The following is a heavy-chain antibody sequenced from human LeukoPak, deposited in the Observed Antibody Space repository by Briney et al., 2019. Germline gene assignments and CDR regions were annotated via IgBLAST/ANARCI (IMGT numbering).Heavy chain of an antibody. CDR2: INHSGST. Sequence: PSETLSLTCAVYGGSFSGYYWSWIRQPPGKGLEWIGEINHSGSTNYNPSLKSRVTISVDTSKNQFSLKLSSVTAADTAVYYCARVSDSSGYSHPYWGQGTLVTVSS. D-gene: IGHD3-22*01. J-gene: IGHJ4*02. CDR3: ARVSDSSGYSHPY. CDR1: GGSFSGYY. V-gene: IGHV4-34*01.